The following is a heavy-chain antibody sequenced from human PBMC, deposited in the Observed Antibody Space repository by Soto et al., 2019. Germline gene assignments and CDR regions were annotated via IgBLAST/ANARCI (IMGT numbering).Heavy chain of an antibody. CDR1: GFTFSSYG. J-gene: IGHJ5*02. CDR2: ISYDGSNK. D-gene: IGHD6-19*01. Sequence: QVQLVESGGGVVQPGRSLRLSCAASGFTFSSYGMHWVRQAPGKGLEWVAVISYDGSNKYYADSVKGRFTISRDNSKNTLYLQMNSLRAEDTAVYYCANQRTLSSGWYWFDPWGQGTLVTVSS. CDR3: ANQRTLSSGWYWFDP. V-gene: IGHV3-30*18.